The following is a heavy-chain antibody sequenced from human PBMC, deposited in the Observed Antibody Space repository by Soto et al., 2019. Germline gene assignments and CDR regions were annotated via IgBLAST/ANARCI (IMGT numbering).Heavy chain of an antibody. CDR2: ISYDGSNK. J-gene: IGHJ6*03. Sequence: QVQLVESGGGVVQPGRSLRLSCAASGFTFSSYGMRWVRQAPGKGLEWVAVISYDGSNKYYADSVKGRFTISRDNSKNTLYLQMNSLRAEDTAVYYCAKDLMVRGFYYMDVWGKGTTVTVSS. V-gene: IGHV3-30*18. D-gene: IGHD3-10*01. CDR1: GFTFSSYG. CDR3: AKDLMVRGFYYMDV.